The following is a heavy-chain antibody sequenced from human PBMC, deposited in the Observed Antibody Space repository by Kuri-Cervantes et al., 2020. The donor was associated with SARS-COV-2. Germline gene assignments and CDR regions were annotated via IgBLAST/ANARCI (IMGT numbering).Heavy chain of an antibody. D-gene: IGHD3-22*01. CDR2: IYYSGST. J-gene: IGHJ4*02. CDR1: GGSISSGDYY. V-gene: IGHV4-30-4*01. CDR3: ARVRGHYYDSSGYPDY. Sequence: SETLSLTCTVSGGSISSGDYYWSWIRQPPGKGLEWTGYIYYSGSTYYNPSLKSRVTISVDKSKNQFSLKLSSVTAADTAVYYCARVRGHYYDSSGYPDYWGQGTLVTVSS.